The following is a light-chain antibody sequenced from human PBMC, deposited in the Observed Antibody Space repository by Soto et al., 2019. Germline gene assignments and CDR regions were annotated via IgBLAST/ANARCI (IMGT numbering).Light chain of an antibody. CDR1: QSITIW. Sequence: DIQMTQSPSTLSASVGDRVTITCRASQSITIWLAWYQQKPGKAPKLLIFDASSLESGVPSRFSGSGSGTEFSITISSLQPDDFATYYFQQYNSYSWTFGEGTKLYIK. CDR3: QQYNSYSWT. J-gene: IGKJ1*01. V-gene: IGKV1-5*01. CDR2: DAS.